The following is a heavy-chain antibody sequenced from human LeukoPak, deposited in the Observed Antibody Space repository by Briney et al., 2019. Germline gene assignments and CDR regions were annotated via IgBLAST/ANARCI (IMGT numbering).Heavy chain of an antibody. V-gene: IGHV4-59*12. D-gene: IGHD3-10*01. CDR2: IYFRGDA. CDR1: GGSISSYY. Sequence: SETLSLTCTVSGGSISSYYWSWIRQPPGKGLEWIGSIYFRGDAYYSASLKSRLTLSIDTFRSDFSMTLSSVTAADTAVYYCARWFGDPNGNYFDFWGQGILVTVSS. J-gene: IGHJ4*02. CDR3: ARWFGDPNGNYFDF.